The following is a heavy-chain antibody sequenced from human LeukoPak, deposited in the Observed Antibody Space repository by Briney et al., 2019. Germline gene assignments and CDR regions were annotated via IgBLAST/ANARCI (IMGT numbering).Heavy chain of an antibody. D-gene: IGHD3-16*02. V-gene: IGHV4-30-2*01. CDR2: IYHSGST. CDR3: ARGRAIDYSYDMDV. Sequence: SQTLSLTCAVSGGFISSGGYSWSWIRQPPGKGLEWIGYIYHSGSTYYNPSLQSRVTISVDRSKNQFSLKLSSVPAADTAVYYCARGRAIDYSYDMDVWGQGTTVTVSS. J-gene: IGHJ6*02. CDR1: GGFISSGGYS.